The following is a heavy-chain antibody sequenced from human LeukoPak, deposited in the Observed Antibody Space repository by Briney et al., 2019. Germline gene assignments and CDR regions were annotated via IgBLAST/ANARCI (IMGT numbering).Heavy chain of an antibody. Sequence: SETLSLTCTVSGYSISSGYYWGWIRQPPGKGLEWIGSICHSGSTYYNPSLKSRVTISVDTSKNQFSLKLSSVTAADTAVYYCARVIGYSYGSSDYWGQGTLVTVSS. CDR2: ICHSGST. V-gene: IGHV4-38-2*02. D-gene: IGHD5-18*01. CDR3: ARVIGYSYGSSDY. CDR1: GYSISSGYY. J-gene: IGHJ4*02.